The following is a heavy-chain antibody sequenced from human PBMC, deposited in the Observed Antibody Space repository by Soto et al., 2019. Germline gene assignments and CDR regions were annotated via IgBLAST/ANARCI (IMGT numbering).Heavy chain of an antibody. CDR1: GFTFSSYG. CDR2: IWYDGSNK. CDR3: ARDTNRLRYFDWLLYDNWFDP. V-gene: IGHV3-33*01. D-gene: IGHD3-9*01. J-gene: IGHJ5*02. Sequence: PGGSRRLSCAASGFTFSSYGMHWVRQAPGKGLEWVAVIWYDGSNKYYADSVKGRFTISRDNSKNTLYLQMNSLRAEDTAVYYCARDTNRLRYFDWLLYDNWFDPWGQGTLVTVSS.